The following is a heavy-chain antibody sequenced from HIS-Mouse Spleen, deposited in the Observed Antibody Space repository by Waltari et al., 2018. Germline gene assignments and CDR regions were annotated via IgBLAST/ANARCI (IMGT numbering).Heavy chain of an antibody. J-gene: IGHJ6*02. CDR2: IIPILGIA. CDR3: ARVRGMTTVTIYGMDV. CDR1: GGTFSSYA. Sequence: QVQLVQSGAEVKKPGSSVKVSCKASGGTFSSYAISLVRQAPGQGLEWMGRIIPILGIANYAQKFQGRVTITADKSTSTAYMELSSLRSEDTAVYYCARVRGMTTVTIYGMDVWGQGTTVTVSS. V-gene: IGHV1-69*04. D-gene: IGHD4-17*01.